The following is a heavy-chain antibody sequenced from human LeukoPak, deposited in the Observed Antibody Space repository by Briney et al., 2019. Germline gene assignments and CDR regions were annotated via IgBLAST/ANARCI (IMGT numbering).Heavy chain of an antibody. CDR1: GFTFDDYA. V-gene: IGHV3-9*01. CDR2: ISWNSGSI. CDR3: ARVKSPHWFDP. J-gene: IGHJ5*02. Sequence: GGSLRLSCAASGFTFDDYAMHWVRQAPGKGLEWVSGISWNSGSIGYADSVKGRFTISRDNAKNSLYLQMNSLRAEDTAVYYCARVKSPHWFDPWGQGTLVTVSS.